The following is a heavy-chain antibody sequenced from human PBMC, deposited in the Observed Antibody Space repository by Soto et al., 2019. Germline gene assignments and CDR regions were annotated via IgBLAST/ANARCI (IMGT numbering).Heavy chain of an antibody. V-gene: IGHV4-61*01. J-gene: IGHJ4*02. CDR3: ARSGAGSGWL. CDR1: GGSVTSGRYY. CDR2: IYYTGRT. Sequence: QVQLQESGPGLVKPSETLSLTCTVSGGSVTSGRYYWSWSRQPPGKGLEWIGYIYYTGRTSYSSSLKSRVTISVDTPENQFSLKLSSVTAADTAKYYCARSGAGSGWLGGLGTQVTVSS. D-gene: IGHD6-19*01.